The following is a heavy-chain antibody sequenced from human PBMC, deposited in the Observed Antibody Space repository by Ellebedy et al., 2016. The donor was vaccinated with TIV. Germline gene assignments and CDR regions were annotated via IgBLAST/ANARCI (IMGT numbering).Heavy chain of an antibody. V-gene: IGHV4-31*03. Sequence: SETLSLXCTVSGLSISRSYYWGWIRQHPGKGLEWIGYIYYSGSTYYNPSLKSRVTISVDTSKNQFSLKLSSVTAADTAVYYCARQGIYGGNFPAFDIWGQGTMVTVSS. CDR3: ARQGIYGGNFPAFDI. CDR2: IYYSGST. CDR1: GLSISRSYY. J-gene: IGHJ3*02. D-gene: IGHD4-23*01.